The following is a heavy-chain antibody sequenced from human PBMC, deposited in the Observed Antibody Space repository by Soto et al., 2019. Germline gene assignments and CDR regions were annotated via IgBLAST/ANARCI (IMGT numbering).Heavy chain of an antibody. CDR1: GFTFTSSA. Sequence: GASVKVSCKASGFTFTSSAMQWVRQARGQRLEWIGWIVVGSGNTNYAQKLQDRVTITTDMSTSTAYMELRSLRSDDTAVYYCARDRQQLEHFDYWGQGTLVTVSS. D-gene: IGHD6-13*01. J-gene: IGHJ4*02. V-gene: IGHV1-58*02. CDR3: ARDRQQLEHFDY. CDR2: IVVGSGNT.